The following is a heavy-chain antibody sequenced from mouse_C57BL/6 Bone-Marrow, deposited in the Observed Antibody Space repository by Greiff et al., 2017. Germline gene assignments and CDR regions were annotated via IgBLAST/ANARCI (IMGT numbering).Heavy chain of an antibody. CDR1: GYAFSSSW. V-gene: IGHV1-82*01. Sequence: QVQLQQSGPELVKPGASVKISCKASGYAFSSSWMNWVKQRPGKGLEWIGRLYPGDGDTNYNGKFNGKATLTADKSSSTAYMQLSSLTSEDSAVYSCARYLITTVVPYFDYWGQGTALTVSS. CDR3: ARYLITTVVPYFDY. CDR2: LYPGDGDT. D-gene: IGHD1-1*01. J-gene: IGHJ2*01.